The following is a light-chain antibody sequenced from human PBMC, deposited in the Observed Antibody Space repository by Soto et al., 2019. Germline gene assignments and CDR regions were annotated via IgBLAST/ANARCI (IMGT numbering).Light chain of an antibody. CDR1: SSDVGGYTY. J-gene: IGLJ2*01. Sequence: QSALTQPRSVSGSPGQSVTISCAGTSSDVGGYTYVSWYQHHPGKAPKLMIYDVTKRPSGVPDRFSGSKSGNTASLTISGLQAEDETDYYCSSFAGDYPVFGGGTKLTVL. CDR3: SSFAGDYPV. CDR2: DVT. V-gene: IGLV2-11*01.